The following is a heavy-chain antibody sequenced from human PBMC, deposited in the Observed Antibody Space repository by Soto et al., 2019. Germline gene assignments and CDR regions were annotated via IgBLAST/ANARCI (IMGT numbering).Heavy chain of an antibody. Sequence: PGGSLRLSCAASGFTLSSYAMSWVRQAPGKGLEWVSGITISGGTTYYADSVKGRFTISRDNSKNTLYLQMNSLRAEDTALYYCAKQVGQLANDAFDIWGQGTMVTVSS. CDR3: AKQVGQLANDAFDI. CDR2: ITISGGTT. D-gene: IGHD6-13*01. CDR1: GFTLSSYA. V-gene: IGHV3-23*01. J-gene: IGHJ3*02.